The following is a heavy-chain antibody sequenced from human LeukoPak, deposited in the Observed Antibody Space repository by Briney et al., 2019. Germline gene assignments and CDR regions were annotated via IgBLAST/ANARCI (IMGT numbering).Heavy chain of an antibody. CDR1: GYTLTELS. V-gene: IGHV1-24*01. CDR3: ARDFYSGSYYDY. CDR2: FDPEDGET. J-gene: IGHJ4*02. D-gene: IGHD1-26*01. Sequence: ASVKVSCKVSGYTLTELSMHWVRQAPGKGLEWMGGFDPEDGETIYAQKFQGRVTMTEDTSTDTAYMELRSLRSDDTAVYYCARDFYSGSYYDYWGQGTLVTVSS.